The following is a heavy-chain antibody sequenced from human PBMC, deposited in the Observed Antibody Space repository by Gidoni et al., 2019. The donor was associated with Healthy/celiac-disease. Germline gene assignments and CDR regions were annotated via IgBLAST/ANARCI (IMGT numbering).Heavy chain of an antibody. V-gene: IGHV3-15*01. Sequence: EVQLVESGGGLVKPGGSLRLSCAASGFTFSNAWMSWVRQAPGKGLEWVGRIKSKTDGGTTDYAAPVKGRFTISRDDSKNTLYLQMNSLKTEDTAVYYCTTDPRQGWRSRFGSYYIQYYGMDVWGQGTTVTVSS. CDR1: GFTFSNAW. CDR3: TTDPRQGWRSRFGSYYIQYYGMDV. D-gene: IGHD1-26*01. J-gene: IGHJ6*02. CDR2: IKSKTDGGTT.